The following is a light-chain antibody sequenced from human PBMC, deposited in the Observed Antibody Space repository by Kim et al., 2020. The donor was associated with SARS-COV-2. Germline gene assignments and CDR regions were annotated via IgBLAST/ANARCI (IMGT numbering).Light chain of an antibody. V-gene: IGKV1-33*01. J-gene: IGKJ5*01. CDR3: QQYDNLLIT. CDR1: QDISNY. Sequence: SASVGDRVTITCTASQDISNYLNWYQQKPGKAPKLLIYDASNLETGVPSRFSGSGSGTDFTFTISSLQPEDIATYYCQQYDNLLITFGQGTRLEIK. CDR2: DAS.